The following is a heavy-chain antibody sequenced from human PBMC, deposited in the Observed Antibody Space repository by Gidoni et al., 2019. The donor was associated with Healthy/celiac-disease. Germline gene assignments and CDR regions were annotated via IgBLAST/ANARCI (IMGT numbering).Heavy chain of an antibody. V-gene: IGHV3-30*18. D-gene: IGHD3-9*01. CDR1: GFTFSSYG. CDR3: AKAGGILTGYYLYFDY. J-gene: IGHJ4*02. Sequence: QVQLVDSGGGVVQPGRSLRLSCAASGFTFSSYGMHWVRQAPGKGLEWVAVISYDGSNKYYADSVKGRFTSSRDNSKNTLYLQMNSLRAEDTAVYYCAKAGGILTGYYLYFDYWGQGTLVTVSS. CDR2: ISYDGSNK.